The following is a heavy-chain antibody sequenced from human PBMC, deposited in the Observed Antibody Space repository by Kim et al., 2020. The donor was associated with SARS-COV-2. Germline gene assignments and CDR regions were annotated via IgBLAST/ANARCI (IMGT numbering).Heavy chain of an antibody. CDR3: ASLSDYYGSGTLPGYVDY. V-gene: IGHV3-30*07. J-gene: IGHJ4*02. Sequence: GRFTNSRDNSKNTLYLKMNSLRAEDTAVYYCASLSDYYGSGTLPGYVDYWGQGTLVTVSS. D-gene: IGHD3-10*01.